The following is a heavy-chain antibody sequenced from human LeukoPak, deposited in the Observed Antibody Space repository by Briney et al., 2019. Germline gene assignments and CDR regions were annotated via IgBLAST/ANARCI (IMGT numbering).Heavy chain of an antibody. CDR3: AKVINYYDSSGFDAFDI. V-gene: IGHV3-23*01. J-gene: IGHJ3*02. Sequence: GGSLRLSCAASRFTFSSYDMTWVRQAPGKGLEWVSAISGSGGSTYYADSVKGRFTISRDNSKNTLYLQMNSLRAEDSAVYYCAKVINYYDSSGFDAFDIWGQGTVVTVSS. D-gene: IGHD3-22*01. CDR1: RFTFSSYD. CDR2: ISGSGGST.